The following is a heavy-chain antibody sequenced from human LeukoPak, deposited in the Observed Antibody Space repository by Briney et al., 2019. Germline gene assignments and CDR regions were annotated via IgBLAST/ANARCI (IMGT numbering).Heavy chain of an antibody. CDR3: ATLRWHGSGSYYYYYYYMDV. Sequence: ASVKVSCKVSGYTLTELSMHWVRQAPGKGLEWMGGFDPEDGETIYAQKFQGRVTMTEDTSTDTAYMELSSLRSEDTAVYYCATLRWHGSGSYYYYYYYMDVWGKGTTVTISS. D-gene: IGHD3-10*01. CDR1: GYTLTELS. V-gene: IGHV1-24*01. J-gene: IGHJ6*03. CDR2: FDPEDGET.